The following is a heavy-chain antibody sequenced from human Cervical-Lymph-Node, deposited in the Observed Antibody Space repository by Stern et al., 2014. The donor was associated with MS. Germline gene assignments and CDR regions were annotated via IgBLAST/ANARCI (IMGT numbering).Heavy chain of an antibody. CDR2: IYYSGST. CDR3: ARQDYELGY. Sequence: QLQLQESGPGLVKPSETLSLTCTVSGGSISSSSYYWGWIRQPPGKGLEWIGSIYYSGSTYYNPSLKSRVTISVDPPKTQFPLKLRSVTAADTAVYYCARQDYELGYWGQGTLVTVSS. D-gene: IGHD4-17*01. J-gene: IGHJ4*02. CDR1: GGSISSSSYY. V-gene: IGHV4-39*01.